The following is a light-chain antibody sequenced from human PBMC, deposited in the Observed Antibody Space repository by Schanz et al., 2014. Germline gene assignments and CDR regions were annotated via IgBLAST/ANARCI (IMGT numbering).Light chain of an antibody. CDR1: DVGGYNY. CDR2: DVS. Sequence: QSALTQPPSASGSPGQSVTISCTGTDVGGYNYVSWYQQHPGKAPKLMIYDVSNRPSGVPDRFSGSKSGTSASLAITGLQAADEADYYCSSYTSSSTVIFGGGTKLTVL. J-gene: IGLJ2*01. CDR3: SSYTSSSTVI. V-gene: IGLV2-8*01.